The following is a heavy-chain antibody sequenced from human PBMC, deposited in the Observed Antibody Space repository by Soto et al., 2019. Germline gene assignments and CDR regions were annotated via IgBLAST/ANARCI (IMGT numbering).Heavy chain of an antibody. CDR3: ARSPRSSPYFDY. D-gene: IGHD6-13*01. CDR2: IYPGDYET. V-gene: IGHV5-51*01. J-gene: IGHJ4*02. CDR1: GYTFANFW. Sequence: GESLKISCQCSGYTFANFWIAWVRQLPGKGLEWMGIIYPGDYETRYSPSFHGKVTISADRSIGTAYLQWSSLEASDSAFYFCARSPRSSPYFDYWGQGALVTVSS.